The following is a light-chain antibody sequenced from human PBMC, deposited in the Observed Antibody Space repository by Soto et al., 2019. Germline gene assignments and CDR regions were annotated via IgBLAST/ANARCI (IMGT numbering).Light chain of an antibody. CDR2: EVN. J-gene: IGLJ2*01. CDR1: GSDVGGYNY. Sequence: QSALTQPASVSGSPGQSITISCTGAGSDVGGYNYVSWYQQHPGNAPKLMIYEVNNRPSGVSDRFSGSKSGNTASLTISGLQAEDEADYYCSSYTSSSTLDVVFGGGTKLTLL. V-gene: IGLV2-14*01. CDR3: SSYTSSSTLDVV.